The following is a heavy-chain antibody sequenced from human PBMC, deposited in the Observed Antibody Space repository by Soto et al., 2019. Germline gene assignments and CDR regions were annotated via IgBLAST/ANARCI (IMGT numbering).Heavy chain of an antibody. CDR1: GYTFTGYY. V-gene: IGHV1-2*04. Sequence: ASVKVSCKASGYTFTGYYMHWVRQAPGQGLEWMGWINPNSGGTNYAQKFQGWVTMTRDTSISTAYMELSRLRSDDTAVYYCARDNPYSSGWYADGMDVWGQGTTVTVSS. J-gene: IGHJ6*02. D-gene: IGHD6-19*01. CDR2: INPNSGGT. CDR3: ARDNPYSSGWYADGMDV.